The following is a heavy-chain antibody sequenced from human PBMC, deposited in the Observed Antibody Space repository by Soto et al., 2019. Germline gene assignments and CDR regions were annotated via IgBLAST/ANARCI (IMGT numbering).Heavy chain of an antibody. J-gene: IGHJ6*02. CDR1: GGSISSYY. CDR2: IYYSGST. Sequence: PSETLSLTCTVSGGSISSYYCSWIRQPPGKGLEWIGYIYYSGSTYYNPSLKSRVTISVDTSKNQFSLKLSSVTAADTAVYYCASDLSSSSTYYYYSGMDVWGQGTTVPVSS. D-gene: IGHD6-13*01. CDR3: ASDLSSSSTYYYYSGMDV. V-gene: IGHV4-59*04.